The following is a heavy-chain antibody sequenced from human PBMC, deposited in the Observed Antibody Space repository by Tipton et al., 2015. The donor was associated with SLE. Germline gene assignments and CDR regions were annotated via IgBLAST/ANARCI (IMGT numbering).Heavy chain of an antibody. V-gene: IGHV4-59*13. D-gene: IGHD4/OR15-4a*01. J-gene: IGHJ4*02. CDR1: GASTNTKY. CDR2: ANRNEGT. CDR3: TRGHGARYYFDF. Sequence: TLSLTCTVSGASTNTKYWTWIRQSPGKGLEWIGYANRNEGTKIKSSLKSRVTISVDTSKNQFSLKLTSVTAADTAVYYCTRGHGARYYFDFWGQGTLVTVSS.